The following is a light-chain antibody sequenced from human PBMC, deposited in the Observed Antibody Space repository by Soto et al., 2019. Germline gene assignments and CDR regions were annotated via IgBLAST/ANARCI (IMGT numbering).Light chain of an antibody. CDR2: AAS. CDR3: QKHNSAPFT. J-gene: IGKJ3*01. V-gene: IGKV1-27*01. Sequence: DIQLTQSPSSLSASVGDRVTITCRASQGISNYLAWYQQKPGKVPKLLIYAASTLQLGIPSRFSGSGSGTDFTLTISSLQPEDVATYYCQKHNSAPFTFGPGTKVDIK. CDR1: QGISNY.